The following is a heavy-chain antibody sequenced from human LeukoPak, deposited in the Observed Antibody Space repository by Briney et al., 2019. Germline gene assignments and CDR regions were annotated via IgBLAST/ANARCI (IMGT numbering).Heavy chain of an antibody. Sequence: GGSLRLSCAASGFTFSSYAMSWVRQAPGKGLEWVSAISGSGGSTYYADSVKGRFTISRDNSKNTLYLQMNSLRAEDTAVYYCAKDRIYCSGGSCYSGFSVPDYWGQGTLVTVSS. J-gene: IGHJ4*02. CDR1: GFTFSSYA. D-gene: IGHD2-15*01. V-gene: IGHV3-23*01. CDR3: AKDRIYCSGGSCYSGFSVPDY. CDR2: ISGSGGST.